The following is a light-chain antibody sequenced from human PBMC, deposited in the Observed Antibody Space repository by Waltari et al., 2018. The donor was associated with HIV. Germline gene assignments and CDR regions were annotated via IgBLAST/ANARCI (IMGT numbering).Light chain of an antibody. J-gene: IGLJ2*01. CDR3: SSYRSYNTVV. V-gene: IGLV2-14*01. CDR1: TPAVGGYYY. CDR2: EVD. Sequence: SALIQPASVSGSPGQSITMSCTVTTPAVGGYYYVSWYQHHPGKAPKVLIYEVDNRPSGVSYRFSGSKSGNTASLTISGLQAEDEADYYCSSYRSYNTVVFGGGTKLTVL.